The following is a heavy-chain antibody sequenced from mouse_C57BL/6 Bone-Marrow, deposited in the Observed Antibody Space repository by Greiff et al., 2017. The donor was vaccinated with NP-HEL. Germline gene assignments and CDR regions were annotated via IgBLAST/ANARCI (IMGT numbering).Heavy chain of an antibody. V-gene: IGHV1-81*01. Sequence: QVQLQQSGAELARPGASVKLSCKASGYTFTSYGISWVKQRTGQGLEWIGEIYPRSGNTYYNEKFKGKATLTADKSSSTAYMELRSLTSEDSAVYVCARGAIYYDYPYYAMDYWGQRPSATVSA. J-gene: IGHJ4*01. CDR2: IYPRSGNT. CDR1: GYTFTSYG. D-gene: IGHD2-4*01. CDR3: ARGAIYYDYPYYAMDY.